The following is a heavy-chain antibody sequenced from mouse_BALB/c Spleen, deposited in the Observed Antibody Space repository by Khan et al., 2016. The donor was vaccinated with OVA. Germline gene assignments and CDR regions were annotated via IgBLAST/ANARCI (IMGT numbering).Heavy chain of an antibody. CDR2: INPSTGYT. D-gene: IGHD1-1*01. CDR1: GYTFINYW. J-gene: IGHJ3*01. V-gene: IGHV1-7*01. Sequence: QVQLQQSGAELAKPGASVKMSCKASGYTFINYWILWVKQRPGQGLEWIGYINPSTGYTEYNQKFKDKATLTADKSSSTAYMQLSSLTSEDSAVXYCARRGRRWRFAYWGQGTMLTVS. CDR3: ARRGRRWRFAY.